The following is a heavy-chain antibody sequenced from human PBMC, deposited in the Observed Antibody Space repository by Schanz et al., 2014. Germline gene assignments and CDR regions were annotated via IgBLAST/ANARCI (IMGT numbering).Heavy chain of an antibody. CDR3: ARGGYSSGWYDRDIAHFDY. CDR1: GYDFHIYA. D-gene: IGHD6-19*01. Sequence: QILLVQPGPEVKKPGASVTVSCKASGYDFHIYAYSWVRQAPGQGSEWIGWISGYTGDTKYAQKFQHRVNMTADTSTSTAYMDLRSLRSDDTAVYYCARGGYSSGWYDRDIAHFDYWGQGTLVTVSS. V-gene: IGHV1-18*01. CDR2: ISGYTGDT. J-gene: IGHJ4*02.